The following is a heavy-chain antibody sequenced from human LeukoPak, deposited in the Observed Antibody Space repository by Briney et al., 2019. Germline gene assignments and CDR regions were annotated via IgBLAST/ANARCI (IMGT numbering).Heavy chain of an antibody. D-gene: IGHD1-14*01. CDR2: IGPTGSDR. CDR3: ATETNGRHYDY. CDR1: GLTFSTSG. V-gene: IGHV3-21*06. Sequence: GGSLRLSCTASGLTFSTSGFNWVRQAPGKGLEWVASIGPTGSDRYHADSIKGRFTISRDNANNFLYLQMNSLRAGDTAVYYCATETNGRHYDYWGQGTLLTVSS. J-gene: IGHJ4*02.